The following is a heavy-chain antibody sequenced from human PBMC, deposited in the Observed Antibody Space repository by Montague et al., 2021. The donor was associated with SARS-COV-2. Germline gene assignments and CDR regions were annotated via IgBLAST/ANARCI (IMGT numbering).Heavy chain of an antibody. V-gene: IGHV3-21*01. J-gene: IGHJ6*02. CDR3: ARDQVPDYYYYYYGMDV. CDR1: GFTFSGYS. Sequence: SLRLSCAASGFTFSGYSMNWVRQAPGKGLEWVSSISSSSSYIYYADSVKGRFTISRDNAKNSLYLQMNSLRAEDTAVYYCARDQVPDYYYYYYGMDVWGQGTTVTVSS. CDR2: ISSSSSYI.